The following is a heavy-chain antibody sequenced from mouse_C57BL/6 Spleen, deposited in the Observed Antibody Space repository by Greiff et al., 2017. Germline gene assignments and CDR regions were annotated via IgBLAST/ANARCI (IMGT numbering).Heavy chain of an antibody. Sequence: EVQRVESGGGLVQPGGSLSLSCAASGFTFTDYYMSWVRQPPGKALEWLGFIRNKANGYTTEYSATVKGRFTISRDNSQSILYLRRKALRAEDIATYYCARYSSPYDMDYWGQGTSVTVSS. D-gene: IGHD6-1*01. CDR1: GFTFTDYY. CDR2: IRNKANGYTT. V-gene: IGHV7-3*01. CDR3: ARYSSPYDMDY. J-gene: IGHJ4*01.